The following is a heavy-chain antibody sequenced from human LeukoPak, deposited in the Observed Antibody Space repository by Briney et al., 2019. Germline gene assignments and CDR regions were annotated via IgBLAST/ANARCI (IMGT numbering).Heavy chain of an antibody. CDR3: ARDGPGIAVAGYFDY. J-gene: IGHJ4*02. Sequence: GASVKVSCKASGYTFTGYYMHWVRQAPGQGLEWMGWINPNSGGTNYAQKFQGRVTMTTDTSTSTAYMELRSLRSDDTAVYYCARDGPGIAVAGYFDYWGQGTLVTVSS. CDR2: INPNSGGT. D-gene: IGHD6-19*01. V-gene: IGHV1-2*02. CDR1: GYTFTGYY.